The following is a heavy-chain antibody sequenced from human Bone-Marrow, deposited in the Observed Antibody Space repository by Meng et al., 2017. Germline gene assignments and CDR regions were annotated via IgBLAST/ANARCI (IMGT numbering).Heavy chain of an antibody. CDR2: INPNSGGT. CDR3: ARGEELTGDLKIDY. Sequence: LGQSGAWVKKPGPSVNVSCKASGYTFTGYYMHWVRQAPGQGLEWRGWINPNSGGTNYAQKFQGRVTMTRDTSISTAYMELSRLRSDDTAVYYCARGEELTGDLKIDYWGQGTLVTVSS. CDR1: GYTFTGYY. D-gene: IGHD7-27*01. J-gene: IGHJ4*02. V-gene: IGHV1-2*02.